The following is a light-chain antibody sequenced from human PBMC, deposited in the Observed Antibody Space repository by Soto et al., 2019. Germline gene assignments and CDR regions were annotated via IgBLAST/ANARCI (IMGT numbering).Light chain of an antibody. CDR1: SSNIRSNT. J-gene: IGLJ2*01. CDR3: AAWDGSLNVVL. CDR2: STN. Sequence: QSVLTQPPSASGTPGQRVTISCSGSSSNIRSNTVNWYQQLPGSAPKLLMYSTNQRPSGVPDRFSGSKSGTSASLAISGLQSEDEADYYCAAWDGSLNVVLFGGGTKVTVL. V-gene: IGLV1-44*01.